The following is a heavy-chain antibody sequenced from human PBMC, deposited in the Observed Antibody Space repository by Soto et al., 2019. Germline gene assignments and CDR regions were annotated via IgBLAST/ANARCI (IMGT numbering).Heavy chain of an antibody. CDR2: MNPNTGDT. CDR1: GYTFISYD. Sequence: VQLVQSGAEVKKPGASVKVSCKASGYTFISYDINWVRQATGPGLEWMGWMNPNTGDTGYAQKFQGRVTMSRNTCLTTAKPELSRLRSDGTGVYFCVKGEGYIFAHLGQGTLVPVSS. V-gene: IGHV1-8*01. J-gene: IGHJ4*02. D-gene: IGHD5-12*01. CDR3: VKGEGYIFAH.